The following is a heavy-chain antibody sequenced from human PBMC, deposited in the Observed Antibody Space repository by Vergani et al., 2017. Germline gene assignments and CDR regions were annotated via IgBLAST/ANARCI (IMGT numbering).Heavy chain of an antibody. CDR3: ARLERPMGYSSSSGSGDY. CDR2: INPNSGGT. V-gene: IGHV1-2*02. J-gene: IGHJ4*02. CDR1: GYTFTGYY. D-gene: IGHD6-6*01. Sequence: QVQLVQSGAELKKPGASVTVSCKASGYTFTGYYMHWVRQAPGQGLEWMGWINPNSGGTNYAQKFQGRVTMTRDTSISTAYMELSRLRSDDTAVYYCARLERPMGYSSSSGSGDYWGQGTLVTVSS.